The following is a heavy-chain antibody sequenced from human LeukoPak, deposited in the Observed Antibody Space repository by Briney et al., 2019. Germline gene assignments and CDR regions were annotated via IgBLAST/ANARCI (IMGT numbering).Heavy chain of an antibody. CDR2: INPNSGGT. D-gene: IGHD6-13*01. J-gene: IGHJ4*02. V-gene: IGHV1-2*02. CDR1: GYTFTGYY. CDR3: ARQEYSSSWYSEHYFDY. Sequence: ASVKVSCKASGYTFTGYYMHWVRQAPGQGLEWMGWINPNSGGTNYAQKFQGRVTMTRDTSISTAYMELSRLRSDDTAVYYCARQEYSSSWYSEHYFDYWGQGTLVTVSS.